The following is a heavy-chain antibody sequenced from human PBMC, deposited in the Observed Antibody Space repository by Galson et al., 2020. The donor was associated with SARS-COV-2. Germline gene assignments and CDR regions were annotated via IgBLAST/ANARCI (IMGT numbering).Heavy chain of an antibody. J-gene: IGHJ4*02. Sequence: ASVKVSCKASGYIFTNYAMHWVRQAPGQRPEWMGWINAGNGNIRYSQNFQGRVTITIDTSASTAYMELSSLRSEDTAVFYCARVGSGTYDYWGQGTLVTVSS. CDR2: INAGNGNI. V-gene: IGHV1-3*01. D-gene: IGHD1-26*01. CDR3: ARVGSGTYDY. CDR1: GYIFTNYA.